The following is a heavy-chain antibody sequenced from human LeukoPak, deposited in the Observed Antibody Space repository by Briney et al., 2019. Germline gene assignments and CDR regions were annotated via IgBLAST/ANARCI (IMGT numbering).Heavy chain of an antibody. CDR2: ISSSGSTI. Sequence: GGSRRLSCAASGFTFSSYEMNWVRQAPGKGLEWVSYISSSGSTIYYADSVKGRFTISRNNAKNSLYLQMNSLRAADTAVYYCARDPDILGFDYWGQGTLVTVSS. V-gene: IGHV3-48*03. CDR1: GFTFSSYE. D-gene: IGHD3-9*01. CDR3: ARDPDILGFDY. J-gene: IGHJ4*02.